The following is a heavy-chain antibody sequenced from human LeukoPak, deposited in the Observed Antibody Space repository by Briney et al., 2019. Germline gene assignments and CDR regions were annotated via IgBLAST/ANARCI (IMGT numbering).Heavy chain of an antibody. J-gene: IGHJ5*02. CDR2: IVNDEITT. D-gene: IGHD6-13*01. V-gene: IGHV3-74*01. CDR1: GFTFRSHW. Sequence: GGSLRLSCVASGFTFRSHWMHWVRQAPGKGLEWVSYIVNDEITTNYAESVRGRFTTSRDNAKNTIYLQMNSLRAEDTAVYYCAKEGIAAAGLPWGQGTLVTVSS. CDR3: AKEGIAAAGLP.